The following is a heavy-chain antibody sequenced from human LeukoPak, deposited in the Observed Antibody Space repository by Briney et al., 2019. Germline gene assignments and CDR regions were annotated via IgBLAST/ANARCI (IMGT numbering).Heavy chain of an antibody. J-gene: IGHJ4*02. CDR1: GGSFSGYY. Sequence: PSETLSLTCAVYGGSFSGYYWSWIRQPPGKGLEWIGEINHSGSTNYNPSLKSRVTISVDTSKNQLSLKLSSVTAADTAVYYCARGHRRDYVWGSYRFDYWGQGTLVTVSS. CDR2: INHSGST. D-gene: IGHD3-16*02. V-gene: IGHV4-34*01. CDR3: ARGHRRDYVWGSYRFDY.